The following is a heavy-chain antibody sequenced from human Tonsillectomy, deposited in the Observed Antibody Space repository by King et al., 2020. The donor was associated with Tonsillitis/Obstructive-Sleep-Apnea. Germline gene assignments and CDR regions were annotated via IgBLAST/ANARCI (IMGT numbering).Heavy chain of an antibody. V-gene: IGHV3-23*04. CDR3: AKDQEIRYFDWLSIGDY. CDR1: GFTFSSYA. CDR2: LSGSGGST. D-gene: IGHD3-9*01. Sequence: VQLVESGGGLVQPGGSLRLSCAASGFTFSSYAMSWVRQAPGKGLEWVSALSGSGGSTYYADSVKGRFTFSLDNSKNTLYLQMNSLRAEDTAVYYCAKDQEIRYFDWLSIGDYWGQGTLVTVSS. J-gene: IGHJ4*02.